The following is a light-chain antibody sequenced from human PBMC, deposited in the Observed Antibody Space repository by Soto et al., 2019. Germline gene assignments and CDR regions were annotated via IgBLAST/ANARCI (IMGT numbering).Light chain of an antibody. V-gene: IGLV2-14*01. CDR3: SSFTNSDTDV. CDR1: NSDIGAYNF. Sequence: QSALTQPASVSGSPGQSITISCTGTNSDIGAYNFVSWYQHHPGKAPKLMIFEVSNRPSGVSNRFSGSKSGNTASLTISGLQAEDEAAYYCSSFTNSDTDVFGSGTKVTVL. CDR2: EVS. J-gene: IGLJ1*01.